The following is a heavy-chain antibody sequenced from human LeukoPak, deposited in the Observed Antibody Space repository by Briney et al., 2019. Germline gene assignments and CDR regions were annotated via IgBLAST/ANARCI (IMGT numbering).Heavy chain of an antibody. J-gene: IGHJ4*02. D-gene: IGHD6-13*01. CDR1: GGSISSGSYY. CDR3: ASPIAAAPAGVDY. Sequence: SETLSLTCTVSGGSISSGSYYWSWIRQPPGKGLEWIGSIYHSGSTYYNPSLKSRVTISVDTSKNQFSLKLSSVTAADTAVYYCASPIAAAPAGVDYWGQGTLVTVSS. V-gene: IGHV4-39*07. CDR2: IYHSGST.